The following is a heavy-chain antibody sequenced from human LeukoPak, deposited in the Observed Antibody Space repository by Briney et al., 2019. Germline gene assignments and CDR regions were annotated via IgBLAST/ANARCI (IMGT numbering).Heavy chain of an antibody. D-gene: IGHD1-7*01. CDR1: GGSVSSGSYY. J-gene: IGHJ5*02. CDR3: ARGLPPWGGNYGLNWFDP. Sequence: PSETLSLTCTVSGGSVSSGSYYWSCIRQPPGKGLEWIGYIYYSGSANYNPSLKSRVTISVDTSKNQFSLKLSSVTAADTAVYYCARGLPPWGGNYGLNWFDPWGQGTLVTVSS. V-gene: IGHV4-61*01. CDR2: IYYSGSA.